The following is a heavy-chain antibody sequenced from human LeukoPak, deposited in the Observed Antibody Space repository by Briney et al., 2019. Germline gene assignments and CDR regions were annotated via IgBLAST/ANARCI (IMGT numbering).Heavy chain of an antibody. D-gene: IGHD6-13*01. CDR2: ISYDGSNK. V-gene: IGHV3-30*18. CDR1: GFTFSSYG. CDR3: AKTLEPQQLVPPTFDY. Sequence: GGSLRLSCAASGFTFSSYGMHWVRQAPGKGLEWVAVISYDGSNKYYADSVKGRFTISRDNSKNTLYLQMNSLRAEDTAVYYCAKTLEPQQLVPPTFDYWGQGTLVTVSS. J-gene: IGHJ4*02.